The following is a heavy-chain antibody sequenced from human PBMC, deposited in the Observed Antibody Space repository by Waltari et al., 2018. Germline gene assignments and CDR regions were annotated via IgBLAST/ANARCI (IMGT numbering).Heavy chain of an antibody. Sequence: QVQLVQSGAEVKKPGASVKVSCKVSGYTLTELSMHWVRQAPGKGLEWMGGFDPEDGETSYAQKFQGRVTMTEDTSTDTAYMELSSLRSEDTAVYYCAAARYYYDSSGYHFDYWGQGTLVTVSS. V-gene: IGHV1-24*01. J-gene: IGHJ4*02. D-gene: IGHD3-22*01. CDR1: GYTLTELS. CDR3: AAARYYYDSSGYHFDY. CDR2: FDPEDGET.